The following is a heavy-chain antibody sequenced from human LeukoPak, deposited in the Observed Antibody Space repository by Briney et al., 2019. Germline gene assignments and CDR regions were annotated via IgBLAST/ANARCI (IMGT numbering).Heavy chain of an antibody. Sequence: GGSLRLSCALSGFPFSIYEMNWVRQAPGKGLEWVSNIGSSGTTIYYADSVKGRFSISRDNAKSSLYLQMNSLRVEDTAVYYCALLAVASDFDYWGQGALVTVSS. CDR2: IGSSGTTI. CDR3: ALLAVASDFDY. V-gene: IGHV3-48*03. CDR1: GFPFSIYE. D-gene: IGHD6-19*01. J-gene: IGHJ4*02.